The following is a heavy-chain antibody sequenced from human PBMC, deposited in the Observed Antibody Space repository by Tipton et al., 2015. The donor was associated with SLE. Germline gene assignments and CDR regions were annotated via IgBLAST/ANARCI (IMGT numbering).Heavy chain of an antibody. CDR3: ARRSNSGSFYYFDY. J-gene: IGHJ4*02. D-gene: IGHD1-26*01. Sequence: TLSLTCAVYGGSFSGYYWSWIRQPPGKGLEWIGEINHSGSTNYNPSLKSRVTISVDTSKNQFSLKLSSATAADTAVFYCARRSNSGSFYYFDYWGQGTLVTVSS. V-gene: IGHV4-34*01. CDR2: INHSGST. CDR1: GGSFSGYY.